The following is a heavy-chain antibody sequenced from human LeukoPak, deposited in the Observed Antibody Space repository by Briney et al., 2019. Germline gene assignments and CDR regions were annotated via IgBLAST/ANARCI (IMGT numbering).Heavy chain of an antibody. D-gene: IGHD2-2*02. V-gene: IGHV3-53*01. CDR2: IYSGGST. J-gene: IGHJ3*02. CDR1: GFTVSSNY. Sequence: GGSLRLSCAASGFTVSSNYMSWVRQAPGKGLEWVSVIYSGGSTYYADSVKGRFTISRDNSKDTLYLQMNSLRAEDTAVYYCARDRDCSSTSCYSDAFDIWGQGTMVTVSS. CDR3: ARDRDCSSTSCYSDAFDI.